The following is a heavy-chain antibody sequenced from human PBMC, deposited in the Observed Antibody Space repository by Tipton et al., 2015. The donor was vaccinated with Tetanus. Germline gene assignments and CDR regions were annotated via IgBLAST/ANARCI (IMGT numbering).Heavy chain of an antibody. CDR3: ARGGNGYNSYYYGMDV. Sequence: LVKPTETLSLTCNVSGGSISTYYWIWIRQPPGKGLEFIGYVYHSGSTYYNPSLRGRVTISGDTSKNQFSLRLISVTAADAAVYYCARGGNGYNSYYYGMDVWGPGTTVTVSS. CDR1: GGSISTYY. V-gene: IGHV4-59*01. CDR2: VYHSGST. D-gene: IGHD5-24*01. J-gene: IGHJ6*02.